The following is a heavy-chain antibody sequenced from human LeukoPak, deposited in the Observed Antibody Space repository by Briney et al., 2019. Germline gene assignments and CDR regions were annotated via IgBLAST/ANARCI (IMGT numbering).Heavy chain of an antibody. CDR1: GFTFSSYW. Sequence: GGSLRLSCAASGFTFSSYWMHWVRQAPGKGLVWVSRINSDGSSTSYADSVKGRFTISRDNAKNTLYLQMNSLRAEDTAVYYCARGSSGRRNVNWFDPWGQGTLVTVSS. CDR2: INSDGSST. V-gene: IGHV3-74*01. D-gene: IGHD3-10*01. CDR3: ARGSSGRRNVNWFDP. J-gene: IGHJ5*02.